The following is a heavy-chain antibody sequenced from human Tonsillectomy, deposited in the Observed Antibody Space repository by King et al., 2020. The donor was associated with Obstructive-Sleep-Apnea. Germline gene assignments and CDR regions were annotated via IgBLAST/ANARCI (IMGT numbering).Heavy chain of an antibody. D-gene: IGHD3-3*01. CDR2: INHSGST. Sequence: VQLQLWGAGLLKPSETLSLTCAVYGGSFSGYYWNWIRQPPGKGLEWIGEINHSGSTNYNPSLKSRVTISVDTSKNQFSLKLSSVTAADTAVYYCSRGAPLQFLEWFQNPTGGYFDYWGQGTLVTVSS. V-gene: IGHV4-34*01. CDR3: SRGAPLQFLEWFQNPTGGYFDY. J-gene: IGHJ4*02. CDR1: GGSFSGYY.